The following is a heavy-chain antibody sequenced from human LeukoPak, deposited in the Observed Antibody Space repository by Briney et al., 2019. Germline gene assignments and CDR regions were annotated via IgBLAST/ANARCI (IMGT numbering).Heavy chain of an antibody. J-gene: IGHJ5*02. Sequence: ASVKVSCKTSGGTFSNYATSWVRQAPGQGLEWMGWINPNSGGTNYAQKFQGRVTMTRDTSISTAYMELSRLRSDDTAVYYCARTYYYDSGGYYWFDPWGQGTLVTVSS. CDR1: GGTFSNYA. CDR2: INPNSGGT. D-gene: IGHD3-22*01. V-gene: IGHV1-2*02. CDR3: ARTYYYDSGGYYWFDP.